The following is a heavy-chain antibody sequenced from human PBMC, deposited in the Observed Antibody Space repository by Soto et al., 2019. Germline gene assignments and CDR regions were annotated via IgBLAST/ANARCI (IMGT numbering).Heavy chain of an antibody. CDR3: ARGRFYSETSTWFGF. V-gene: IGHV1-8*01. CDR2: VSPNSGNT. D-gene: IGHD2-2*01. Sequence: ASVKVSCKASGYTFIDYDINWVRQAPGQGLEWMGWVSPNSGNTVYAQRIQDRVTMTRDTSISTAYMELSSLRFEDTAMYYCARGRFYSETSTWFGFWGQGTPVTVSS. J-gene: IGHJ5*01. CDR1: GYTFIDYD.